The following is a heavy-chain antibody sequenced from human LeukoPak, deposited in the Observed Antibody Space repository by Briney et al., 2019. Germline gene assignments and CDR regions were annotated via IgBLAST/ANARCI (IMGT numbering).Heavy chain of an antibody. D-gene: IGHD6-13*01. J-gene: IGHJ4*02. CDR1: GGTFSSYA. CDR2: ITPIFGTA. Sequence: AASVKVSCKASGGTFSSYAINWVRQAPGQGLEWMGGITPIFGTANYAQKFQGRVTITADKSTSTAYMELSSLRSEDTAVYYCARTRSSSSSWYGQFDYWGQGTLVTVSS. CDR3: ARTRSSSSSWYGQFDY. V-gene: IGHV1-69*06.